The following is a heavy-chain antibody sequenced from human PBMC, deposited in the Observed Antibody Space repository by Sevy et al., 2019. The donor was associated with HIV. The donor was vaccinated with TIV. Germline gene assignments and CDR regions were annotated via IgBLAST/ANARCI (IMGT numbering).Heavy chain of an antibody. Sequence: GGSLRLSCAASGLTPSTYGIHWVRQAPGKGLEWVAVIGYDGNNKFYADSVKGRFTISRDDSKNTVFLQMNSLSAEDTAVYCCAGGPRIYGDYHLAYFDYWGQGTLVTVSS. CDR1: GLTPSTYG. D-gene: IGHD4-17*01. V-gene: IGHV3-33*01. J-gene: IGHJ4*02. CDR2: IGYDGNNK. CDR3: AGGPRIYGDYHLAYFDY.